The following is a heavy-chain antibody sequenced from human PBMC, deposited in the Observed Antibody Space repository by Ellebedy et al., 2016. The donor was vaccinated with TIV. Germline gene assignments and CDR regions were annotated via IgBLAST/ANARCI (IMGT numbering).Heavy chain of an antibody. CDR2: IYSGGST. D-gene: IGHD3-10*01. CDR1: GFTVSSNY. CDR3: ARVSYYYGSGSMVFDY. Sequence: PGGSLRLSCAASGFTVSSNYMSWVRQAPGKGLEWVSVIYSGGSTYYADSVKGRFTISRDNSKNTLYLQMNSLRAEDTAVYYCARVSYYYGSGSMVFDYWGQGTLVTVSS. V-gene: IGHV3-53*01. J-gene: IGHJ4*02.